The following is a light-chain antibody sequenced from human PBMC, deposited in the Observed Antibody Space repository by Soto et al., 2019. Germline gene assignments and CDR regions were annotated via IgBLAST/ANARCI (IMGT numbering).Light chain of an antibody. CDR1: SXDVGGYNY. V-gene: IGLV2-8*01. Sequence: QSALTQPPSASGSPGQSVTISCTGTSXDVGGYNYVSWYQQHPGKAPKLMIYEVSKRPSGVPDRFSGSKSGNTASLTVSGLQAEDEADYYCNSYAGSNVYVFGTGTKVTVL. J-gene: IGLJ1*01. CDR3: NSYAGSNVYV. CDR2: EVS.